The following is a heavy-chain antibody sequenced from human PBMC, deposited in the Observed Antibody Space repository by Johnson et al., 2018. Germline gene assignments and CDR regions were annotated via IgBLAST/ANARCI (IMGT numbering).Heavy chain of an antibody. CDR1: GGTFSSYT. V-gene: IGHV1-69*09. D-gene: IGHD5-18*01. J-gene: IGHJ6*02. CDR3: AVPTWIQLWGRGMDV. CDR2: IIPILGIA. Sequence: QVQLVQSGAEVKKPGSSVKVSCKASGGTFSSYTISWVRQAPGQGLEWMGRIIPILGIANYAQKFQGRVTITADKSTSKAYMELSSLRSEDTAVYYCAVPTWIQLWGRGMDVWGQGTTVTVSS.